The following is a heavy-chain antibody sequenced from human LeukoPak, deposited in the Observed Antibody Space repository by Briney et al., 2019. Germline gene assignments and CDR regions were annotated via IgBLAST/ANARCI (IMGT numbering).Heavy chain of an antibody. CDR2: ISAYNGNT. CDR3: AGIGLRFLEWLSPQMYYFDY. V-gene: IGHV1-18*01. Sequence: ASVKVSCKASGYTFTSYGISWVRQAPGQGLEWMGWISAYNGNTNYAQKLQGRVTMTTDTSTSTAYMELRSLRSDDTAVYYCAGIGLRFLEWLSPQMYYFDYWGQGTLVTVSS. J-gene: IGHJ4*02. D-gene: IGHD3-3*01. CDR1: GYTFTSYG.